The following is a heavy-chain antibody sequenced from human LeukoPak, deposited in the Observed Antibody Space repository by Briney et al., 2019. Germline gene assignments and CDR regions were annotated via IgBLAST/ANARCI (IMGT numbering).Heavy chain of an antibody. J-gene: IGHJ4*02. Sequence: GGSLRLSCAASGFTFSSYWMSWVRQAPGKGLEWVGFIRSKAYGGTTEYAASVKGRFTISRDDSKSIAYLQMNSLKTEDTAVYYCTRVLGMVAGRRNRRFDYWGQGTLVTVSS. CDR2: IRSKAYGGTT. CDR1: GFTFSSYW. D-gene: IGHD6-19*01. CDR3: TRVLGMVAGRRNRRFDY. V-gene: IGHV3-49*04.